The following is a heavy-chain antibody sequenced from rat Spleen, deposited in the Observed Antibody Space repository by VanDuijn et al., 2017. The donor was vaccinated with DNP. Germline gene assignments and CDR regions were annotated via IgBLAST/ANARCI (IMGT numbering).Heavy chain of an antibody. V-gene: IGHV6-8*01. J-gene: IGHJ1*01. CDR2: IKAESNNYAT. CDR3: TWNNNYWYFDF. Sequence: EVLLVETGGSLVQPGKSLKLTCATSGFTFSNAWMHWVRQSPEKQLEWVAQIKAESNNYATYYAESVKGRFTISRDDSKSSVYLQMNSLKEEDTAIYYCTWNNNYWYFDFWGPGTMVTVSS. CDR1: GFTFSNAW. D-gene: IGHD1-10*01.